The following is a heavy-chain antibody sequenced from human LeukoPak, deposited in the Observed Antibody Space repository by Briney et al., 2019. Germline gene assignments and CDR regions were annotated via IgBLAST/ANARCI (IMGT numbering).Heavy chain of an antibody. CDR1: GYSIRSGYY. V-gene: IGHV4-59*12. CDR2: IYYSGST. Sequence: SETLSLTCTVAGYSIRSGYYWSWIRQPPGKGLEWIGYIYYSGSTNYNPSLKSRVTISVDTSKNQFSLKLSSVTAADTAVYYCASIAQLKYGSGKGNWFDPWGQGTLVTVSS. CDR3: ASIAQLKYGSGKGNWFDP. D-gene: IGHD3-10*01. J-gene: IGHJ5*02.